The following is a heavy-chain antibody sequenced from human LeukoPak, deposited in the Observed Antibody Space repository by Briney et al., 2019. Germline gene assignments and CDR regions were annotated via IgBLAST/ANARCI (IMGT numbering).Heavy chain of an antibody. Sequence: PSETLSLTCAVYGGSFRGYYWSWIRQPPGEGLEWIGEINHSGSTYYNPSLKSRVTISVDRSKNQFSLKLSSVTAADTAVYYCARGGVLSSGNYFDYWGQGTLVTVSS. CDR1: GGSFRGYY. CDR3: ARGGVLSSGNYFDY. V-gene: IGHV4-34*01. CDR2: INHSGST. J-gene: IGHJ4*02. D-gene: IGHD3-10*02.